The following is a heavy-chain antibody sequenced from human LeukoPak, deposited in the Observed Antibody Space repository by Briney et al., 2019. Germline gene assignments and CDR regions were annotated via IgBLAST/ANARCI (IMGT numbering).Heavy chain of an antibody. CDR2: ISAFNGNT. D-gene: IGHD3-22*01. J-gene: IGHJ4*02. CDR3: ARDIYYYDRSDYAYVHYFDY. V-gene: IGHV1-18*01. Sequence: ASVKVSCKASGNTFTNYGISWVRQAPGQGLEWVGWISAFNGNTNYARRLQGRVTMTTDTSTTTAYIELRSLRSDDTAVYYCARDIYYYDRSDYAYVHYFDYWGQGTLVTVSS. CDR1: GNTFTNYG.